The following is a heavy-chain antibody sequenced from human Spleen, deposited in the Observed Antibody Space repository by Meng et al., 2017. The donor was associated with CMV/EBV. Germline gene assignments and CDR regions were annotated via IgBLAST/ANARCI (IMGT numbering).Heavy chain of an antibody. D-gene: IGHD1-26*01. J-gene: IGHJ3*01. Sequence: GESLKISCAASGFTFNNYSMNWVRQAPGKGLQWLSYISSSGTTIFYADSVKGRFSISRDNAKNSLYLQMNSLRVEDTALYYCARDRSRWELLPDAFDVWGQGTTVTVSS. CDR2: ISSSGTTI. V-gene: IGHV3-48*04. CDR3: ARDRSRWELLPDAFDV. CDR1: GFTFNNYS.